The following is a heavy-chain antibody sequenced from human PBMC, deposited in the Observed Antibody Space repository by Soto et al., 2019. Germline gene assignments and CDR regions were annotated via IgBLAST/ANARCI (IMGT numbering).Heavy chain of an antibody. V-gene: IGHV4-30-2*01. CDR3: AGMTTVTEADYYYYYGMDV. Sequence: SETLSLTCAVSGGSISSGSYSWSWIRQPPGKGLEWIGYIYHSGSTYYNPSLKSRVTISVDRSKNQFSLKLSSVTAADTAVYYCAGMTTVTEADYYYYYGMDVWDQGTTVTVSS. J-gene: IGHJ6*02. CDR2: IYHSGST. CDR1: GGSISSGSYS. D-gene: IGHD4-4*01.